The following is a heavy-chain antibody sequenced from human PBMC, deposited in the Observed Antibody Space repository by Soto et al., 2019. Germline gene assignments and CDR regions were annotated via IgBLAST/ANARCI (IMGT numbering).Heavy chain of an antibody. CDR2: IHYSGST. J-gene: IGHJ6*02. V-gene: IGHV4-59*04. D-gene: IGHD3-10*01. CDR1: GGSISSYY. Sequence: SETLSLTCTVSGGSISSYYWHWIRQPPGKGLEWLGNIHYSGSTDYHPSFKSRVTISVDTSKNQFSLKLSSVTAADTAVYYCARSGSYFYYYYYGMDVWGQGTTVTVSS. CDR3: ARSGSYFYYYYYGMDV.